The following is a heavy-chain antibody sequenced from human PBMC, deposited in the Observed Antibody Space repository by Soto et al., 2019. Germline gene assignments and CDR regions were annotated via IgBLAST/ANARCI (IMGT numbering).Heavy chain of an antibody. CDR1: GGSMDHFY. J-gene: IGHJ4*02. Sequence: QVQLQESGPGLVKSSETLSLTCTVSGGSMDHFYWSWIRQTPGKGLEWVGYIYYSGSTKYTPSLTARLTISVYTSKNQFSRRLTSLTTADTAVYYWTRVLGNGVIDWWGQGTQLVVSS. CDR3: TRVLGNGVIDW. V-gene: IGHV4-59*01. CDR2: IYYSGST. D-gene: IGHD3-3*01.